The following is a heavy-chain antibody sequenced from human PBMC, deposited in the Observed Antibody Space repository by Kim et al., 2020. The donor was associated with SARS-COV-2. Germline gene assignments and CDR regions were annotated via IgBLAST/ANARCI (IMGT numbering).Heavy chain of an antibody. CDR3: ARGEVGATAFDI. Sequence: SETLSLTCTVSGGSISSGGYYWSWIRQHPGKGLEWIGYIYYSGSTYYNPSLKSRVTISVDTSKNQFSLKLSSVTAADTAVYYCARGEVGATAFDIWGQGTMVTVSS. V-gene: IGHV4-31*03. J-gene: IGHJ3*02. CDR1: GGSISSGGYY. CDR2: IYYSGST. D-gene: IGHD1-26*01.